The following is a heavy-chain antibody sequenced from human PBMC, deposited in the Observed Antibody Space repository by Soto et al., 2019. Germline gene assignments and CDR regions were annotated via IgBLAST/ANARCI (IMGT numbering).Heavy chain of an antibody. CDR2: ISGSGGST. J-gene: IGHJ2*01. Sequence: EVQLLESGGGLVQPGGSLRLSCAASGFTFSSYAMSWVRQAPGKGLEWVSAISGSGGSTYYADSVKGRFTISSDNSKNTLYMQMNSLRAEDPAVYYCAKYEGSYDWYFDLWGRGTLVTVSS. CDR1: GFTFSSYA. CDR3: AKYEGSYDWYFDL. D-gene: IGHD1-26*01. V-gene: IGHV3-23*01.